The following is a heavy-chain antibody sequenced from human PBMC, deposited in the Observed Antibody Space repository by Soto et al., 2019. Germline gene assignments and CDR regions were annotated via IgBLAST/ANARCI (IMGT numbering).Heavy chain of an antibody. Sequence: GGSLRLSCAASGFTFSSYGMHWVRQAPGKGLEWVAVISYDGSNKYYADSVKGRFTISRDNSKNTLYLQMNSLRAEDTAVYYCARDLAAAVFYYYCMDVWGQGTTVTVSS. CDR3: ARDLAAAVFYYYCMDV. D-gene: IGHD6-13*01. J-gene: IGHJ6*02. V-gene: IGHV3-30*03. CDR2: ISYDGSNK. CDR1: GFTFSSYG.